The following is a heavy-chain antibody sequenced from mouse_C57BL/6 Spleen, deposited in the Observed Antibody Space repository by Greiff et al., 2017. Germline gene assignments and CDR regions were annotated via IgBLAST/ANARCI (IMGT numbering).Heavy chain of an antibody. CDR1: GYTFTSYW. J-gene: IGHJ2*01. Sequence: QVQLKQPGAELVRPGSSVKLSCKASGYTFTSYWMHWVKQRPIQGLEWIGNIDPSDSETHYNQKFKDKATLTVDKSSSTAYMQLSSLTSEDSAVYYCARLGMWGYYWGQGTTLTVSS. CDR3: ARLGMWGYY. D-gene: IGHD2-10*02. V-gene: IGHV1-52*01. CDR2: IDPSDSET.